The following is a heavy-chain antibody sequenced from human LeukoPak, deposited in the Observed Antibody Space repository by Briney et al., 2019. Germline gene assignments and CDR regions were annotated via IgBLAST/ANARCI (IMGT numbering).Heavy chain of an antibody. V-gene: IGHV1-2*02. CDR3: ARRGYSYGLDEPPIIY. D-gene: IGHD5-18*01. J-gene: IGHJ4*02. CDR1: GYTFTSYY. Sequence: GASVKVSCKASGYTFTSYYMHWVRQAPGQGLEWMGWINPNSGDTKYVQHFQGRITMTGDTSITTAFMELSRLTSDDTAVYYCARRGYSYGLDEPPIIYWAQGTLVTVSS. CDR2: INPNSGDT.